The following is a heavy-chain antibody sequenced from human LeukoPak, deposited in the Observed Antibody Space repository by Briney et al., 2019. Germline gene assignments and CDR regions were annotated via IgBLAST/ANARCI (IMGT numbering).Heavy chain of an antibody. CDR3: AKPPGSSWYGYFDY. CDR2: ISGSGGST. Sequence: PGRSLRLSCAASGFTFSSYAMSWVRQAPGKGLEWVSAISGSGGSTYYADSVKGRFTISRDNSRNTLYLQMNSLRAEDTAVYYCAKPPGSSWYGYFDYWGQGTLVAVSS. J-gene: IGHJ4*02. V-gene: IGHV3-23*01. D-gene: IGHD6-13*01. CDR1: GFTFSSYA.